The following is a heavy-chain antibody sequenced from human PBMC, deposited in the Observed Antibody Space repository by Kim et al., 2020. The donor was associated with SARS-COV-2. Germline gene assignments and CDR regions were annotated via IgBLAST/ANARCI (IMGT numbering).Heavy chain of an antibody. Sequence: ASVKVSCKASGYTFTGYYMHWVRQAPGQGLEWMGWINPNSGGTNYAQKFQGRVTMTRDTSISTAYMELSRLRSDDTAVYYCARSMEGILTGVYYYYMDVWGKGTTVTVSS. V-gene: IGHV1-2*02. J-gene: IGHJ6*03. D-gene: IGHD3-9*01. CDR2: INPNSGGT. CDR3: ARSMEGILTGVYYYYMDV. CDR1: GYTFTGYY.